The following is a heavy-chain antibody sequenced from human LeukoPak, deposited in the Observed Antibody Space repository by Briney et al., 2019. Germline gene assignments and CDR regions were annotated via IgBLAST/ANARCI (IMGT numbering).Heavy chain of an antibody. Sequence: SSETLSLTCAVYGGSFSGYYCTWIRQPPGKGLEWIGEINHSGSTNYNPSLKSRVTISVDTSMNQFSLKLSSVTAADTAVYYCARLTKNDSGSFRFGKKKRGYMDVWGKGTTVTISS. CDR3: ARLTKNDSGSFRFGKKKRGYMDV. D-gene: IGHD3-10*01. J-gene: IGHJ6*03. V-gene: IGHV4-34*01. CDR1: GGSFSGYY. CDR2: INHSGST.